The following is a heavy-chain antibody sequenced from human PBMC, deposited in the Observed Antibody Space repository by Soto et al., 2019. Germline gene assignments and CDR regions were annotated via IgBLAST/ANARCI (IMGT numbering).Heavy chain of an antibody. J-gene: IGHJ4*02. CDR2: IYSGGST. Sequence: EVQLVESGGGLVQPGGSLRLSCAASGVTVSSNYMSWVRQAPGKGLEWVSVIYSGGSTYYADSVKGRFTISRDNSKNTLYLQMNSLRAEDTAEYYCARHGYNYGGGYFDYWGQGTLVTVSS. V-gene: IGHV3-66*04. CDR1: GVTVSSNY. D-gene: IGHD5-18*01. CDR3: ARHGYNYGGGYFDY.